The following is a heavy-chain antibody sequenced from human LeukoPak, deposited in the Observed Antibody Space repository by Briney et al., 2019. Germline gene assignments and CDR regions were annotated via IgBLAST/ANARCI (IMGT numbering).Heavy chain of an antibody. V-gene: IGHV4-39*01. CDR3: ARQKGGVAGLKYYFDY. Sequence: WVRLPPGKGLEWIGSISYTGTTYYKPSLKSRVTISVDTSKNQFSLNLSSVTAADTAVYYCARQKGGVAGLKYYFDYWGQGTLVTVSS. D-gene: IGHD6-19*01. CDR2: ISYTGTT. J-gene: IGHJ4*02.